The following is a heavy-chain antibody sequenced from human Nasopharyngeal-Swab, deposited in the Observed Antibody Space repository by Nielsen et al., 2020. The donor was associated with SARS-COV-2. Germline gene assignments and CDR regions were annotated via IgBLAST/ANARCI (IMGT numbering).Heavy chain of an antibody. CDR2: ISYDGSNK. V-gene: IGHV3-30*18. CDR3: AKELGDY. J-gene: IGHJ4*02. Sequence: WIRQSPGKGLEWVAVISYDGSNKYYADSVKGRFTISRDNSKNTLYLQMNSLRAEDTALYYCAKELGDYWGQGTLVTVSS.